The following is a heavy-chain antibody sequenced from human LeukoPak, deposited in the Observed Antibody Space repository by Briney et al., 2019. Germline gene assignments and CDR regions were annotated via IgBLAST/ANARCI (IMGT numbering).Heavy chain of an antibody. CDR1: GGSISSYY. CDR3: AGLGGDYDYYYYGMDV. Sequence: SETLSLTCTVSGGSISSYYWSWIRLPPGKGLEWIGYIYYSGSTNYNPSLKSRVTISVDTSKNQFSLRLSSVTAADTAVYYCAGLGGDYDYYYYGMDVWGQGTTVTVSS. J-gene: IGHJ6*02. D-gene: IGHD4-17*01. V-gene: IGHV4-59*01. CDR2: IYYSGST.